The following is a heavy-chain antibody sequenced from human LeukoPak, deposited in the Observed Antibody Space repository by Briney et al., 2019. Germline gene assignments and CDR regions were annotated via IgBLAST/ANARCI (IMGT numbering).Heavy chain of an antibody. V-gene: IGHV4-34*01. J-gene: IGHJ5*02. CDR2: INHSGST. D-gene: IGHD5-18*01. CDR1: GFTLSSYE. CDR3: ARARYIAMVTSLNPRGWFDP. Sequence: GSLRLSCIASGFTLSSYEMSWIRQPPGKGLEWIGEINHSGSTNYNPSLKSRVTISVDTSKNQFSLKLSSVTAADTAVYYCARARYIAMVTSLNPRGWFDPWGQGTLVTVSS.